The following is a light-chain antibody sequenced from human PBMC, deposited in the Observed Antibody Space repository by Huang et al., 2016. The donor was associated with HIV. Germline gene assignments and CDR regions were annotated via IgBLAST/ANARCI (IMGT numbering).Light chain of an antibody. Sequence: EIVLTQSPATLSLSPGDRAPLSCRASQNIGNYLAWYQQKPGQAPSLLIYDTSNRATGLPARFSGGGSGTDFTLTISSLEPEDCAVYFWQQRSNWLTFGGGTKVETK. CDR1: QNIGNY. V-gene: IGKV3-11*01. CDR3: QQRSNWLT. CDR2: DTS. J-gene: IGKJ4*01.